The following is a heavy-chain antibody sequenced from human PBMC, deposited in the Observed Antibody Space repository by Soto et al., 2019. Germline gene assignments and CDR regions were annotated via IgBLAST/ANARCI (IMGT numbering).Heavy chain of an antibody. J-gene: IGHJ4*02. CDR3: ARDEGPASSFDC. D-gene: IGHD6-25*01. Sequence: QVQLQESGPGLVKPSETLSLTCTVSGGSVSSGSYYWSWIRQPPGKGLEWIGYIYYSGSTNYNPSLKSRVAISVDTSKNQFPLNLSSVTAADTAVYYWARDEGPASSFDCWGQGTLVTVSS. CDR2: IYYSGST. CDR1: GGSVSSGSYY. V-gene: IGHV4-61*01.